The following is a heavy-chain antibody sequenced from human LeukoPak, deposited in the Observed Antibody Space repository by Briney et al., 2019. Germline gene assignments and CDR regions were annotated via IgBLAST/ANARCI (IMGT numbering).Heavy chain of an antibody. D-gene: IGHD6-13*01. Sequence: PGGSLRLSCAASGFSFSSHWMSWVRQAPGKGLEWVANINQDGSEIDYVDSVKGRFTISRDNAKNSLYLQMNSLRAEDTAIYYCARDGVAAGIYFDYWGQGTLVTVSS. CDR3: ARDGVAAGIYFDY. J-gene: IGHJ4*02. CDR2: INQDGSEI. CDR1: GFSFSSHW. V-gene: IGHV3-7*05.